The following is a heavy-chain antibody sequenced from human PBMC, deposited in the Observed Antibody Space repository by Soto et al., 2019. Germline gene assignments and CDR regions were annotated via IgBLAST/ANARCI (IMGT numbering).Heavy chain of an antibody. J-gene: IGHJ4*02. Sequence: SVEVSCKASAYTFTGYYMHWVRQAPGQGLEWMGWINPNSGGTNYAQKFQGRVTMTRDTSISTAYMELSRLRSDDTAVYYCARDIYFGDPPAGFDYWGQGTLGTASS. V-gene: IGHV1-2*02. CDR3: ARDIYFGDPPAGFDY. CDR1: AYTFTGYY. CDR2: INPNSGGT. D-gene: IGHD3-16*01.